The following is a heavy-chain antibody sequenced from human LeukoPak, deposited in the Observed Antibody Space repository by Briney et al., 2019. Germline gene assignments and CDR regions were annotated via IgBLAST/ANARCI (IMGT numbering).Heavy chain of an antibody. CDR2: ISSSGSTI. J-gene: IGHJ4*01. CDR3: STDPRLLIY. V-gene: IGHV3-48*03. D-gene: IGHD2-8*01. CDR1: GFTFSSYE. Sequence: GGSLRLSCAASGFTFSSYEMNWVRQAPGKGLEWVSYISSSGSTIYYADSVKGRFTISRDNAKNSLFLQMNSLRPDDTALYYCSTDPRLLIYWGHGTLVTVSS.